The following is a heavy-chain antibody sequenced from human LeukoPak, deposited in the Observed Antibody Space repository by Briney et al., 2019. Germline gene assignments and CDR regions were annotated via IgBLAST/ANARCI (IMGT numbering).Heavy chain of an antibody. V-gene: IGHV3-30-3*01. CDR2: ISYDGSNK. CDR3: ARDPAYYDILTGYYTFDY. Sequence: GGSLRLSCAASGVTFSSYAMHWVRQAPGKGLEWVAVISYDGSNKYYADSVKGRFTISRDNSKNTLYLQMNSLRAEDTAVYYCARDPAYYDILTGYYTFDYWGQGTLVIVSS. J-gene: IGHJ4*02. D-gene: IGHD3-9*01. CDR1: GVTFSSYA.